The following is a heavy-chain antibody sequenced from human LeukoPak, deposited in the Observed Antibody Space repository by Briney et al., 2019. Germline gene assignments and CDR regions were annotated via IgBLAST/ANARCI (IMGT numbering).Heavy chain of an antibody. Sequence: SETLSLTCTVSGGSIGSGSYYWSWIRQPAGKGLEWIGRIYTSGSTNYNPSLKSRVTISVDTSKNQFSLKLSSVTAADTAVYYCARDRRYFDWLDAFDIWGQGTMVTVSS. D-gene: IGHD3-9*01. CDR1: GGSIGSGSYY. J-gene: IGHJ3*02. CDR3: ARDRRYFDWLDAFDI. V-gene: IGHV4-61*02. CDR2: IYTSGST.